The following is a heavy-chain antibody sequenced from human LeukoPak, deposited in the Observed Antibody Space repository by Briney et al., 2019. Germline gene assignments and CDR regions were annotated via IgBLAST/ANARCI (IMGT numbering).Heavy chain of an antibody. CDR3: ARGRGAARFVTIEFDY. D-gene: IGHD6-6*01. V-gene: IGHV4-34*01. CDR1: GGSFSGYH. Sequence: PSETLSLTCAVYGGSFSGYHWSWIRQPPGKGLEWIGEINHRGSTNYNPSLKSRVTMSVDTSKNQFSLKLSSVTAADTAVYYCARGRGAARFVTIEFDYWGQGALATVSS. J-gene: IGHJ4*02. CDR2: INHRGST.